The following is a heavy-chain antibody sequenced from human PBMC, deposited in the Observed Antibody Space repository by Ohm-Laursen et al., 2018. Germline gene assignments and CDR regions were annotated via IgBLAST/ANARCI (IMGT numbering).Heavy chain of an antibody. CDR3: AGDTLAVDY. V-gene: IGHV4-59*01. Sequence: GTLSLTCTVSGGSIRSYYWSWIRQPPGKGLEWIGYIYYSGSTNYNPSLKSRVTISVDTSKNQFSLRLSSVTAADTAVYYCAGDTLAVDYWGQGTLVTVSS. J-gene: IGHJ4*02. CDR1: GGSIRSYY. CDR2: IYYSGST.